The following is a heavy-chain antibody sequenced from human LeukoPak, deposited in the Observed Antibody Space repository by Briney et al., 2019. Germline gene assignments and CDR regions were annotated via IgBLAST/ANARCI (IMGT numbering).Heavy chain of an antibody. V-gene: IGHV3-73*01. Sequence: PGGSLRLSCAASGFTFSASAMHWVRQASGKGLEWAGRIRTKTNNFATAYAASVKGRFTVSRDDSKNTAYLQMNSLKTEDTAVYYCTRLLDYNGYYYGAFDYWGQGTLVTVSS. CDR3: TRLLDYNGYYYGAFDY. CDR2: IRTKTNNFAT. D-gene: IGHD3-22*01. CDR1: GFTFSASA. J-gene: IGHJ4*02.